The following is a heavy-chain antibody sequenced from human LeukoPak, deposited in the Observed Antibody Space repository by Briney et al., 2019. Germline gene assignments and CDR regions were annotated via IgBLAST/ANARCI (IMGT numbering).Heavy chain of an antibody. CDR1: GFTFSSYW. V-gene: IGHV3-7*03. D-gene: IGHD6-6*01. CDR3: ARDGPYSTSSTHPP. J-gene: IGHJ5*02. Sequence: GGSLRLSCAATGFTFSSYWMSWVRQAPGKGLEWAANINQDGSEKNYVDSVKGRFPISRDNAKNSLYLQMDSLRAEDTAVYYCARDGPYSTSSTHPPWGQGTLVTVSS. CDR2: INQDGSEK.